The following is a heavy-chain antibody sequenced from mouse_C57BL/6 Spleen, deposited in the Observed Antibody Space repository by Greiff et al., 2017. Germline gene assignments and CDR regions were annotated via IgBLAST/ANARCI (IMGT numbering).Heavy chain of an antibody. CDR3: ARRAYSSGYAMDY. Sequence: QVQLQQSGAELVRPGTSVKVSCKASGYAFTNYLIEWVKQRPGQGLEWIGVLNPGSGGTNYNEKFKGKATLTVDKSSSTAYMQLSSLTSEDAAVYFCARRAYSSGYAMDYWGQGTSVTVSS. J-gene: IGHJ4*01. V-gene: IGHV1-54*01. D-gene: IGHD3-2*02. CDR2: LNPGSGGT. CDR1: GYAFTNYL.